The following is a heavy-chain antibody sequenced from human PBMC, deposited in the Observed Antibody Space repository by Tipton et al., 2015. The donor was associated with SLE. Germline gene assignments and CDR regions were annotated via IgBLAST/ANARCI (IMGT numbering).Heavy chain of an antibody. Sequence: TLSLTCTVSGYSISSGYYWGWIRQPPGKGLEWIGSIYHSGSTYYNPSLKSRVTISVDTSKNQFSPKLSSVTAADTAVYYCAGVYGNDYFDYWGQGTLVTVSS. CDR3: AGVYGNDYFDY. CDR2: IYHSGST. V-gene: IGHV4-38-2*02. CDR1: GYSISSGYY. J-gene: IGHJ4*02. D-gene: IGHD4-23*01.